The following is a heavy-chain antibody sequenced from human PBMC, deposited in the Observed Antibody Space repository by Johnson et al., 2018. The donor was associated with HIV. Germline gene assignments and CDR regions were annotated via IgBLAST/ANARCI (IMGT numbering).Heavy chain of an antibody. Sequence: QVQLVESGGGLIQPGGSLRLSRAASAFTVSNNYINWVRQAPGKGLEWVAVISYDGSNKYYADSVKGRFTISRDNSKNTLYLQMNSLRAEDTAVYYCARVRSSSAYAFDIWGQGTMVTVSS. J-gene: IGHJ3*02. CDR2: ISYDGSNK. D-gene: IGHD6-13*01. CDR3: ARVRSSSAYAFDI. CDR1: AFTVSNNY. V-gene: IGHV3-30*03.